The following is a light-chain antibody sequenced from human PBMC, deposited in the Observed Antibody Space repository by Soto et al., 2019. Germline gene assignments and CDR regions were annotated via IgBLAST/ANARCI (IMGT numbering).Light chain of an antibody. V-gene: IGKV3-15*01. Sequence: EVVMTQSPATLSVSPGDRATLSCRASQSVSTNLAWYQQTPGQAPRLLIYGAFTRATGIPARFSGSGSGTEFTLAVGSLQSEDDAVYFCQQYNDLPLTCGGGTRVEI. CDR1: QSVSTN. J-gene: IGKJ4*01. CDR3: QQYNDLPLT. CDR2: GAF.